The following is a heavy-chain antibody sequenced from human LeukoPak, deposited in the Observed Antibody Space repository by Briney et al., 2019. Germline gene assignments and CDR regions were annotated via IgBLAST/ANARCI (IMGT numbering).Heavy chain of an antibody. CDR1: GGTFSSYA. D-gene: IGHD2-15*01. Sequence: ASVKVSCKASGGTFSSYAINWVRQAPGQGLEWMGGIIPIFGTANYAQKFQGRVTITTDESTSTAYMELSSLRSEDTAVYYCARHGSGGSCYYPYWGQGTLVTVSS. CDR3: ARHGSGGSCYYPY. V-gene: IGHV1-69*05. CDR2: IIPIFGTA. J-gene: IGHJ4*02.